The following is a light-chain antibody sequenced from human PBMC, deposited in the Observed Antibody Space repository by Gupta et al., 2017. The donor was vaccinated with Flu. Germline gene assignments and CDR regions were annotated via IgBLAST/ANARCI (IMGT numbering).Light chain of an antibody. CDR2: DAS. CDR1: QSVSSY. CDR3: QQRRSWPIT. V-gene: IGKV3-11*01. Sequence: PATLSLSPGGRATLSCRASQSVSSYLAWYQQKPGQAPRLLIYDASNRATGIPARFSGSGSGTDFTLTISSLEPEDFAVYYCQQRRSWPITFGQGTRLEIK. J-gene: IGKJ5*01.